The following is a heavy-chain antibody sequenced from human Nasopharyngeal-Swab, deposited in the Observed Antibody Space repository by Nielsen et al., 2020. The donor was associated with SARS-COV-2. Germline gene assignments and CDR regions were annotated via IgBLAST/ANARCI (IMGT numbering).Heavy chain of an antibody. J-gene: IGHJ5*02. CDR3: ARDGSAALGGWFDP. CDR2: IYHSGST. Sequence: SETLSLTCTVSGYSISSGYYWGWIRQPPGKGLEWIGSIYHSGSTYYNPSLKSRVTISADTSNTQFSLKLISVTAEDTAVYYCARDGSAALGGWFDPWGHGILVTVSS. D-gene: IGHD3-10*01. V-gene: IGHV4-38-2*02. CDR1: GYSISSGYY.